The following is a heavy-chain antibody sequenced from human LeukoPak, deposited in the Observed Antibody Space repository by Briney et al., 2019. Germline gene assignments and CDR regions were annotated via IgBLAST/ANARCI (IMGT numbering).Heavy chain of an antibody. Sequence: SETLSLTCTVSGGSISTSSYYWSWIRQPPGKGLEWIGYIYYSGSTNYNPSLKSRVTISVDTSKNQFSLKLSSVTAADTAVYYCARLGSTPLWFGESINYFDYWGQGTLVTVSS. V-gene: IGHV4-61*05. CDR2: IYYSGST. CDR3: ARLGSTPLWFGESINYFDY. D-gene: IGHD3-10*01. J-gene: IGHJ4*02. CDR1: GGSISTSSYY.